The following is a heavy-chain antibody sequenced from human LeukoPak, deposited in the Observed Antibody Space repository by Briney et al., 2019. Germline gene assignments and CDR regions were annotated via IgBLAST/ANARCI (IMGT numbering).Heavy chain of an antibody. J-gene: IGHJ1*01. CDR3: ARVEVGADDFDYFQH. CDR1: GYSISGDYY. Sequence: PSETLSLTCTVSGYSISGDYYWGWIRQPPGKGLEWIGTIYHSGSTSYNPSLKSRVTISVDTSKNQFSLKLSSVTAADTAVYHCARVEVGADDFDYFQHWGQGTLVTVSS. CDR2: IYHSGST. D-gene: IGHD1-26*01. V-gene: IGHV4-38-2*02.